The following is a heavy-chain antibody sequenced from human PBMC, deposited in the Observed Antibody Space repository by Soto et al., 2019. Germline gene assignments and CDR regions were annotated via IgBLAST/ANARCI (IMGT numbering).Heavy chain of an antibody. CDR2: IYYSGNT. CDR3: ARQYSFGSGSYYNRLFNF. V-gene: IGHV4-39*01. Sequence: SETLSLTCTVSGGSISSSSYYWGWIRQPPGKGLEWIGSIYYSGNTYYNPSLKSRVTISVDTAKNQFSLKLSSVTAADTAVYYCARQYSFGSGSYYNRLFNFWGKGPLVTVSS. CDR1: GGSISSSSYY. J-gene: IGHJ4*02. D-gene: IGHD3-10*01.